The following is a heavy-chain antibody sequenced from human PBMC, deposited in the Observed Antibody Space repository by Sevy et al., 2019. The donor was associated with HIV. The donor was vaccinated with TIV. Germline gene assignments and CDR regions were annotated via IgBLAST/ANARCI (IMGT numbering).Heavy chain of an antibody. CDR2: ISGHGGST. V-gene: IGHV3-23*01. Sequence: GGSLRLSCAASGFIFSRYAMSWVRHAPGKGLEWVSSISGHGGSTYYADSVKGRFTISRDNSNKMVDLEMNSLRVEDTAVYYCAGGFWSGFDYWGQGTLVTVSS. CDR3: AGGFWSGFDY. J-gene: IGHJ4*02. D-gene: IGHD3-3*01. CDR1: GFIFSRYA.